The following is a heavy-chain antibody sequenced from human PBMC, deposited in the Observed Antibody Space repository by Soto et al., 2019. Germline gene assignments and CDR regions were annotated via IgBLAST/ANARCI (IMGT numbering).Heavy chain of an antibody. CDR1: GFTFSSYA. V-gene: IGHV3-23*01. CDR3: AKQRTRDYYDSSGYDAFDI. CDR2: ISGSGGST. D-gene: IGHD3-22*01. Sequence: GSLRLSCAASGFTFSSYAMSWVRQAPGKGLEWVSAISGSGGSTYYADSVKGRFTISRDNSKNTLYLQMNSLRAEDTAVYYCAKQRTRDYYDSSGYDAFDIWGQGTMVTVSS. J-gene: IGHJ3*02.